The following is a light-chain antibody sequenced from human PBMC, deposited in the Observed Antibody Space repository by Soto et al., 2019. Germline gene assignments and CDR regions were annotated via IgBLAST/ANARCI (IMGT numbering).Light chain of an antibody. J-gene: IGLJ2*01. CDR2: DNY. CDR3: ATWDSSLSAVV. CDR1: SSNIGNNY. V-gene: IGLV1-51*01. Sequence: QSVLTQPPSTSGTPGHRVTISCSGSSSNIGNNYVSWYQQFPGAAPKLLIYDNYWRPSGIPDRFSASKSGTSATLGITGLQTGDEADYYCATWDSSLSAVVVGGGTKLTVL.